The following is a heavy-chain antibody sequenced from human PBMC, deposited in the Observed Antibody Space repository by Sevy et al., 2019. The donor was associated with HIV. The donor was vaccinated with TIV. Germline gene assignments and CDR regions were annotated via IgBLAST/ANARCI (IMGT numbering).Heavy chain of an antibody. D-gene: IGHD3-3*01. CDR3: ARVPGFGFWSGRYTGDWLDP. Sequence: ASVKVSCKASGYTFTSCDINWVRQATGQGLEWMGWTNPSSGNTGYAEKFDGRVNLTRNSSTNTAYMELTSLGPEDTAVYYCARVPGFGFWSGRYTGDWLDPWGQGTLVTVSS. J-gene: IGHJ5*02. CDR1: GYTFTSCD. V-gene: IGHV1-8*01. CDR2: TNPSSGNT.